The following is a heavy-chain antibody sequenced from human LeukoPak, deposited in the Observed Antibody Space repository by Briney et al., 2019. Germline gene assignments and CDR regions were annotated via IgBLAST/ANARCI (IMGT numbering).Heavy chain of an antibody. CDR2: INSDGSGT. J-gene: IGHJ3*02. CDR1: GFTFSSYW. Sequence: GGSLRLSCAASGFTFSSYWMHWVRQAPGKGLVWVSRINSDGSGTGYADSVKGRFTISRDNAKNTLYLQMNSLRAEDTAVYYCARGGSPPEALGDTFDIWGQGTMVTVSS. D-gene: IGHD1-26*01. CDR3: ARGGSPPEALGDTFDI. V-gene: IGHV3-74*01.